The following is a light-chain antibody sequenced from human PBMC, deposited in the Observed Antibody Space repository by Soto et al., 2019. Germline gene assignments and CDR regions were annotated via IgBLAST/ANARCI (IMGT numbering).Light chain of an antibody. CDR2: DTS. Sequence: QAVVTQEPSLTVSPGGTVNLTCGSSTGAVTSDHYPYWFQQKSGQAPMALIYDTSNKHSWTPARFSGSLLGGKADLTLSGAQPEDEAEYYCLLSFSGTHVVFGGGTQRTVL. V-gene: IGLV7-46*01. J-gene: IGLJ2*01. CDR3: LLSFSGTHVV. CDR1: TGAVTSDHY.